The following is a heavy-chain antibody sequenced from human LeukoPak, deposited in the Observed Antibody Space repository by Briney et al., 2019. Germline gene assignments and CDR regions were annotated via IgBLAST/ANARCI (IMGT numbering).Heavy chain of an antibody. CDR3: AKDPYSYGSYFDY. Sequence: GGSLRLSCAASGFSFSGCGVHWVRQAPGKGLEWVAFIWYDGRDKYYADSVKGQFTISRDNSKNTLYLQMNSLRPEDTAVYYCAKDPYSYGSYFDYWGQGTVVTVSS. CDR1: GFSFSGCG. D-gene: IGHD5-18*01. CDR2: IWYDGRDK. V-gene: IGHV3-30*02. J-gene: IGHJ4*02.